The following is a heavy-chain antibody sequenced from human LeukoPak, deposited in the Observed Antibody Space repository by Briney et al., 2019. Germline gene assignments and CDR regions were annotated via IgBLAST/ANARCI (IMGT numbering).Heavy chain of an antibody. CDR1: GDSVSSQNGA. D-gene: IGHD6-19*01. V-gene: IGHV6-1*01. CDR2: TYYRSKWYN. J-gene: IGHJ4*02. CDR3: ARDFGTTGWHTFDY. Sequence: SQTPSLTCVVSGDSVSSQNGAWNWIRQSPSRGLEWLGRTYYRSKWYNDYAESMEGRMTISQDTSKNQYSLHLNSVTPDDTAVYYCARDFGTTGWHTFDYWGQGTLVTVSS.